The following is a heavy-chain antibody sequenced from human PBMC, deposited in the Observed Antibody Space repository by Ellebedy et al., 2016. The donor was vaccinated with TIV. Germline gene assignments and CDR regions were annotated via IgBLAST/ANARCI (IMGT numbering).Heavy chain of an antibody. Sequence: AASVKASCKASGYTFTSYGISWVRQAPGQGLEWMGWISAYNGNTNYAQKLQGRVTMTTDTSTSTAYMELRSLRSDDTAVYYCARGKGYCSSTSCYGYYYYGMDVWGQGTTVTVSS. CDR1: GYTFTSYG. D-gene: IGHD2-2*01. CDR3: ARGKGYCSSTSCYGYYYYGMDV. V-gene: IGHV1-18*01. J-gene: IGHJ6*02. CDR2: ISAYNGNT.